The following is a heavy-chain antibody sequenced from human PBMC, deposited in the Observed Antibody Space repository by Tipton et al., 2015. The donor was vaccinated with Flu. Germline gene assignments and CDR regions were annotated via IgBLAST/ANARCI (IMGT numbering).Heavy chain of an antibody. CDR2: TYPGDSDA. Sequence: VQLVQSGAEVEKPGESLKISCKGSGYSFTNFWIGWVRQMPGKGLEWMGITYPGDSDARYTPSFQGQVTFSADKSISTAYLQWNSLKASDTAIYYCVRPTYYDSRGNKRWVRFDYWGQGTLVTVSS. D-gene: IGHD3-22*01. CDR1: GYSFTNFW. CDR3: VRPTYYDSRGNKRWVRFDY. J-gene: IGHJ4*02. V-gene: IGHV5-51*03.